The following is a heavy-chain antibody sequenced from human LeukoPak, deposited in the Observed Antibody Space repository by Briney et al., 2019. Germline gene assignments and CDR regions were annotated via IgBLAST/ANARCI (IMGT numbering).Heavy chain of an antibody. Sequence: GGSLRLSCAASGFTVSSNYMSWVRQAPGKGLEWVSVIYSDGTTVYADSVKGRFTISRDTSKNTLFLQMNSLRAEDTAVYYCARARPFGGYCDLWGQGTLVAVSS. CDR3: ARARPFGGYCDL. CDR1: GFTVSSNY. V-gene: IGHV3-53*01. J-gene: IGHJ4*02. CDR2: IYSDGTT. D-gene: IGHD4-23*01.